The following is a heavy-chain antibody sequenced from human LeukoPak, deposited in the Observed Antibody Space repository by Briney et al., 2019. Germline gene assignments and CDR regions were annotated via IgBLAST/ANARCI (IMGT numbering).Heavy chain of an antibody. V-gene: IGHV1-69*13. CDR3: ARVTSITGGQHAGDY. D-gene: IGHD1-20*01. J-gene: IGHJ4*02. CDR2: IIPIFGTA. Sequence: GASVKVSCKASGYTFTSYAISWVRQAPGQGLEWMGGIIPIFGTANYAQKFQGRVTITADESTSTAYMELSSLRSEDTAVYYCARVTSITGGQHAGDYWGQGTLVTVSS. CDR1: GYTFTSYA.